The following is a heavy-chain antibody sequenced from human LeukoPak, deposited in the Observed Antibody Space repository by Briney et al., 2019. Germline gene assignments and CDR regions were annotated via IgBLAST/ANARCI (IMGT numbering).Heavy chain of an antibody. V-gene: IGHV5-10-1*01. CDR3: ARHRGGYCSSTSCQNWFDP. CDR1: GYSFTSYW. D-gene: IGHD2-2*01. J-gene: IGHJ5*02. Sequence: GESLKISCKGSGYSFTSYWISWVRQMPGKGLKWMGRIDPIDSYTNYSPSFQGHVTTSADKSISTAYLQWSSLKASDTAMYYCARHRGGYCSSTSCQNWFDPWGQGTLVTVSS. CDR2: IDPIDSYT.